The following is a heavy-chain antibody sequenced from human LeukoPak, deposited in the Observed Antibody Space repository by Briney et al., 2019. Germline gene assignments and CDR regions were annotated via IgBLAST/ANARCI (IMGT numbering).Heavy chain of an antibody. CDR1: GGSVSSGSYY. Sequence: PSETLSLTCTVSGGSVSSGSYYWGWIRQPPGKGLEWIGYIYYSGSTNYNPSLKSRVTISVDTSKNRFSLKLSSVTAADTAVYYCARDSTTVMADYWGQGTLVTVSS. CDR3: ARDSTTVMADY. V-gene: IGHV4-61*01. CDR2: IYYSGST. D-gene: IGHD4-17*01. J-gene: IGHJ4*02.